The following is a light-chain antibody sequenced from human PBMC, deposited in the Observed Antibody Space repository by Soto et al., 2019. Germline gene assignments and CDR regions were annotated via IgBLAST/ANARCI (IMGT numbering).Light chain of an antibody. CDR3: QSYDSSLSGSNVV. CDR1: SSNIGAGYD. CDR2: GNS. Sequence: QSVLTQPPSASRAPGQRVTISCTGSSSNIGAGYDVHWYQQLPGTAPKLLIYGNSNRPSGVPDRFSGSKSGTSASLAITGLQAEDEADYYCQSYDSSLSGSNVVFGGGTKLTLL. V-gene: IGLV1-40*01. J-gene: IGLJ2*01.